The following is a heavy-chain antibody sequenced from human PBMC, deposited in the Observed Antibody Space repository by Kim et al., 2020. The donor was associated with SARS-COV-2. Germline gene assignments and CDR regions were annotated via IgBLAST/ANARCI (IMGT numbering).Heavy chain of an antibody. V-gene: IGHV3-7*01. CDR2: SEK. CDR3: ARDGAGFDY. Sequence: SEKYYVDSVKGRFTISRDNAKNSLYLQMNSLGAEDTAVYYCARDGAGFDYWGQGTLVTVSS. J-gene: IGHJ4*02. D-gene: IGHD3-16*01.